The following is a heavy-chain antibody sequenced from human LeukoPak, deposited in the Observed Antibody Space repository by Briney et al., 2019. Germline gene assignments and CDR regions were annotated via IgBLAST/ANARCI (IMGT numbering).Heavy chain of an antibody. CDR1: GGSFSGYY. D-gene: IGHD6-6*01. CDR2: VNHSGST. J-gene: IGHJ4*02. Sequence: SETLSLTCAVYGGSFSGYYWSWIRQPPGKGLEWIGEVNHSGSTNYNPSLKSRVTISVDTSKNQFSLKLSSVTAADTAVYYCARDVGYSSSSGAFDYWGQGTLVTVSS. V-gene: IGHV4-34*01. CDR3: ARDVGYSSSSGAFDY.